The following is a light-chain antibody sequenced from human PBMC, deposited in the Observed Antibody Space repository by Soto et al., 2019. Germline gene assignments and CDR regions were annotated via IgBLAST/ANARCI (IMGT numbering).Light chain of an antibody. V-gene: IGLV1-44*01. J-gene: IGLJ3*02. CDR3: AAWDDNLNGPL. Sequence: QSVLTQPPSLSGSPGQRVTICCSGSNSNIGRYSVNWYQHFPGTAPKILIYSDDERPSGVPDRFSGSKSGTSASLAISGLQSEDEAEYYCAAWDDNLNGPLFGGGTQLT. CDR1: NSNIGRYS. CDR2: SDD.